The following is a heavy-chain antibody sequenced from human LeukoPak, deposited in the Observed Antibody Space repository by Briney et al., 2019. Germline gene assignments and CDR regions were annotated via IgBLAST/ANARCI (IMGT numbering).Heavy chain of an antibody. V-gene: IGHV4-39*01. CDR3: ARHFYYHAHRWGYYFDY. CDR2: IYYSGST. J-gene: IGHJ4*02. D-gene: IGHD2/OR15-2a*01. CDR1: GGSISSSSYY. Sequence: ASETLSLTCTVSGGSISSSSYYWGWIRQPPGKGLEWIGSIYYSGSTYYNPSLKSRVAISVDTSKNQFSLKLSSVTAADTAVYYCARHFYYHAHRWGYYFDYWGQGTLVTVSS.